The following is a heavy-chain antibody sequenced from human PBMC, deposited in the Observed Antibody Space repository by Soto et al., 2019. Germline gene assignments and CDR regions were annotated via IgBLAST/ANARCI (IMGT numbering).Heavy chain of an antibody. CDR2: IYHSGST. V-gene: IGHV4-30-2*01. D-gene: IGHD6-13*01. Sequence: PSETLSLTCAVAGGSISSGGYSWSWIRQPPGRGLEWIGYIYHSGSTYYNPSLKSRVTISVDRSKNQFSLKLSSVTAADTAVYYCARDVIAAAGNFWFDPWGQGTLVTVSS. J-gene: IGHJ5*02. CDR1: GGSISSGGYS. CDR3: ARDVIAAAGNFWFDP.